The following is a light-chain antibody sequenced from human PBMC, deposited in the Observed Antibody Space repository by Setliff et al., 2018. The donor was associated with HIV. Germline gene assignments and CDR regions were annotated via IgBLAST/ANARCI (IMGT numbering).Light chain of an antibody. CDR1: SSDVGGYNY. J-gene: IGLJ1*01. Sequence: QSALAQPRSVSGSPGQSVTISCTGTSSDVGGYNYVSWYQQHPGKAPKLMIYDVSERPSGVPDRFSGSKSANTASLTLSGLQAEDEADYYCCSYAGSYTFDVFGTGTKVTVL. CDR2: DVS. V-gene: IGLV2-11*01. CDR3: CSYAGSYTFDV.